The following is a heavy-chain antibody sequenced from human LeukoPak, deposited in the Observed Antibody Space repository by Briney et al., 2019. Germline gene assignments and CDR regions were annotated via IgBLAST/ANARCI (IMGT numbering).Heavy chain of an antibody. CDR3: AGEGDSGNRFDP. J-gene: IGHJ5*02. CDR2: IYYSGST. Sequence: SETLSLTCTVSGGSISSYYWSWIRQPPGKGLEWIGYIYYSGSTSYNPSLKSRVTISVDTSKNQFSLKLSSVTAADTAVYYCAGEGDSGNRFDPWGQGTLVTVSS. V-gene: IGHV4-59*08. D-gene: IGHD1-26*01. CDR1: GGSISSYY.